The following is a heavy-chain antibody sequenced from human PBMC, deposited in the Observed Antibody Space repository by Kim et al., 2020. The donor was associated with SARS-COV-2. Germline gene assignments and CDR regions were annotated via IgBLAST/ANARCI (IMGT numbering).Heavy chain of an antibody. J-gene: IGHJ4*02. CDR3: ALHSGSYWWTGPSFDY. CDR1: GFTFSSYA. CDR2: ISGSGGST. D-gene: IGHD1-26*01. Sequence: GGSLRLSCAASGFTFSSYAMSWVRQAPGKGLEWISAISGSGGSTYYADSVKGRFTISRDNSKNTLYLQMNSLRAEDTAVYYCALHSGSYWWTGPSFDYWGQGTLVTVSS. V-gene: IGHV3-23*01.